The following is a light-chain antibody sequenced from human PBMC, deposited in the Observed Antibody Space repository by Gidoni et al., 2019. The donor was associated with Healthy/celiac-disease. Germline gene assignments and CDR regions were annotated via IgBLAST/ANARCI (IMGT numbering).Light chain of an antibody. CDR2: EGS. CDR3: CSYAGSSTFDVV. CDR1: SSDVGSYNL. J-gene: IGLJ2*01. Sequence: QSALTQPASVSGSPGQSITIPCTGTSSDVGSYNLVSWYQQHPGEAPKLMIYEGSKRPSGVSNRFSGSKSGNTASLTISGLQAEDEADYYCCSYAGSSTFDVVFGGGTKLTVL. V-gene: IGLV2-23*03.